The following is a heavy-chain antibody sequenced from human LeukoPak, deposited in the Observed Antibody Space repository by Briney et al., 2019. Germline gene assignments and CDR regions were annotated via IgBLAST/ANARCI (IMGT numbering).Heavy chain of an antibody. J-gene: IGHJ6*03. V-gene: IGHV3-30*02. D-gene: IGHD3-3*01. CDR2: IRYDGSNK. CDR3: AKVQYYDFWSGYYYYYYYMDV. Sequence: GGSLRLSCAASGFTFSSYGMHWVRQAPGKGLEWVAFIRYDGSNKYYADSVKGRFTISRDNSKNTLYLQMSSLRAEDTAVYYCAKVQYYDFWSGYYYYYYYMDVWGKGTTVTVSS. CDR1: GFTFSSYG.